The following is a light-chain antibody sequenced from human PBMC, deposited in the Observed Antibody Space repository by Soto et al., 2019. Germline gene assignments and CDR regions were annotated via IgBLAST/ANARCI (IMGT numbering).Light chain of an antibody. J-gene: IGLJ2*01. V-gene: IGLV2-14*01. CDR2: EVN. CDR3: SAYTTSTTLV. CDR1: SSDVGAYNY. Sequence: QSALTQPASVSGSPGQSITISCTGTSSDVGAYNYVSWYQHHPGKAPKLIIFEVNNRPSGVSNRFSGSKSGNTASLTISGLQPEDAADYSCSAYTTSTTLVFGGWTQLTV.